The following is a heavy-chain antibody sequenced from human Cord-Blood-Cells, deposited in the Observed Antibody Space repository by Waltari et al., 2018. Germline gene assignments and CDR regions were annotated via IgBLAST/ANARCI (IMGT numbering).Heavy chain of an antibody. CDR2: IYYSGST. CDR3: ARGKSASIAAAVADY. D-gene: IGHD6-13*01. CDR1: GGSISSYY. J-gene: IGHJ4*02. V-gene: IGHV4-59*01. Sequence: QVQLQESGPGLVKPSETLSLTCTVSGGSISSYYWSWIRQPPGKGLEWIGYIYYSGSTNYSPALKSRVTISVDTSKNQFSLKLSSVTAADTAVYYCARGKSASIAAAVADYWGQGTLVTVSS.